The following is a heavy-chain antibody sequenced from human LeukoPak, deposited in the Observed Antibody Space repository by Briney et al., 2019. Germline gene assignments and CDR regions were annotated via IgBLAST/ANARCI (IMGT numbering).Heavy chain of an antibody. V-gene: IGHV5-51*01. Sequence: GESLKISCKGSGYSFAINWIGWVRQMPREGLEWMGVIYPGDSDTRYSPSFQGQVTISADMSISTAYLQWSSLKASDTAMYYCARSSDYVFDYWGQGTLVTVSS. D-gene: IGHD4-17*01. CDR2: IYPGDSDT. J-gene: IGHJ4*02. CDR1: GYSFAINW. CDR3: ARSSDYVFDY.